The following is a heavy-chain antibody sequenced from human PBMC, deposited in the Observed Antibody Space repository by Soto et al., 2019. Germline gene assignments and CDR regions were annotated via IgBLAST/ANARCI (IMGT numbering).Heavy chain of an antibody. J-gene: IGHJ5*02. Sequence: SVKGSCKASGGTFSSYAISWVRQAPVQGLEWMGGIIPVFGTANYAQKFQGRVTITADESTSTAYMELSSLRSEDTAVYYCARVHYGGKGQHSWFDPSGQGTLVTVSS. CDR1: GGTFSSYA. CDR3: ARVHYGGKGQHSWFDP. CDR2: IIPVFGTA. V-gene: IGHV1-69*01. D-gene: IGHD4-17*01.